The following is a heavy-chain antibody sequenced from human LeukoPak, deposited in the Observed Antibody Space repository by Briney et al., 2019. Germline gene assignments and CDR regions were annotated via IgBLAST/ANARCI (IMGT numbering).Heavy chain of an antibody. CDR3: ARVGVCSGGSCYSGPFDY. CDR1: GFTFSSYS. J-gene: IGHJ4*02. D-gene: IGHD2-15*01. CDR2: ISSSSSYI. V-gene: IGHV3-21*01. Sequence: KTGGSLRLSCAASGFTFSSYSMNWVRQAPGKGLEWVSSISSSSSYIYYADSVKGRFTISRDNAKNSLYLQMNSLRAEDTAVYYCARVGVCSGGSCYSGPFDYWGQGTLVTVSS.